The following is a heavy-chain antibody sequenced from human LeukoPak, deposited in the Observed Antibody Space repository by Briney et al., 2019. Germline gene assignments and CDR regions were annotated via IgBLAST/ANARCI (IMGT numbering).Heavy chain of an antibody. CDR2: ISWNSGSI. CDR3: ARWRDRDIRYYYYGMDV. J-gene: IGHJ6*02. Sequence: GGSLRLSCAASGFTFDDYAMHWVRQAPGQGLEWVSGISWNSGSIGYADSVKGRFTISRDNAKNSLYQQMNSLRAEDTALYYCARWRDRDIRYYYYGMDVWGQGTTVTVSS. CDR1: GFTFDDYA. V-gene: IGHV3-9*01. D-gene: IGHD3-9*01.